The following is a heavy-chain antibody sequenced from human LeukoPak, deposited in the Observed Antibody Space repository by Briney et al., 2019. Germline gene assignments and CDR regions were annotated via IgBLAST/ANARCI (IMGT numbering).Heavy chain of an antibody. CDR2: IYESGST. Sequence: SEALSLTCTVSGGPISNSSFYWGWIRQPPGKGLEWIGNIYESGSTFYNPSLKSRVAISVDTSKKQFSLKLTSVTAADTAVYYCARGDLGVARDYFDYWGQGTLVTVSS. J-gene: IGHJ4*02. V-gene: IGHV4-39*07. CDR1: GGPISNSSFY. CDR3: ARGDLGVARDYFDY. D-gene: IGHD3-10*01.